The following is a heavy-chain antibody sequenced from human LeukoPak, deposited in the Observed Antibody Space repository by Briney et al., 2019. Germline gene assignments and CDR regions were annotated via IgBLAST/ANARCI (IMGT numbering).Heavy chain of an antibody. CDR1: GYTFTGYY. CDR3: ARDRAGVGESAIVVVPAAMDY. V-gene: IGHV1-18*04. J-gene: IGHJ4*02. D-gene: IGHD2-2*01. Sequence: ASVKVSCKASGYTFTGYYMHWVRQAPGQGLEWMGWISAYNDNTNYAQKLQGRVTMTTDTSTSTAYMELRSLRSDDTAVYYCARDRAGVGESAIVVVPAAMDYWGQGTLVTVSS. CDR2: ISAYNDNT.